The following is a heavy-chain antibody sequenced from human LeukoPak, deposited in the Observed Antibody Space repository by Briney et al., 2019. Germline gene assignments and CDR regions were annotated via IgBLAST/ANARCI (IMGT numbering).Heavy chain of an antibody. CDR1: GGSISSSSNY. Sequence: SETLSLTCTVSGGSISSSSNYWGWIRQPPGKGLEWIGSIYYSGSTYYNPSLKSRVTISVDTSKNQFSLKLSSVTAADTAVYYCARAHVPAAIPQNWFDPWGQGTLVTVSS. D-gene: IGHD2-2*02. CDR3: ARAHVPAAIPQNWFDP. J-gene: IGHJ5*02. CDR2: IYYSGST. V-gene: IGHV4-39*07.